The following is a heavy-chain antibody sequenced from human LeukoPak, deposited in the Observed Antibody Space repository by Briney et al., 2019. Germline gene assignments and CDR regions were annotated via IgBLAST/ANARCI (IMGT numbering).Heavy chain of an antibody. CDR2: IKQDGGEK. J-gene: IGHJ4*01. CDR1: GFTFSSYW. CDR3: ARDGTAAGLYFDL. D-gene: IGHD6-13*01. V-gene: IGHV3-7*01. Sequence: GGPLILSCAVSGFTFSSYWMNWVRQAPGKGLEWVASIKQDGGEKSYVDSVKGRFTISRDNAKNSLYLQMSSLRAEDTAVYYCARDGTAAGLYFDLWGQGTLVTVSS.